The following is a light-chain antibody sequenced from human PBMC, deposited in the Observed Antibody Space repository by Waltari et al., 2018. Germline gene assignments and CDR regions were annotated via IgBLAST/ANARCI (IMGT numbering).Light chain of an antibody. J-gene: IGLJ3*02. CDR3: CSYAGSSTWV. CDR2: DVS. Sequence: QSALTQPASVSGSPGQSITISCTGTSSDVGGYNYVPWYQQHTGKAPKLMIYDVSKRPSGVSNRFSGSKSGNTASLTISGLQAEDEADYYCCSYAGSSTWVFGGGTKLTVL. V-gene: IGLV2-23*02. CDR1: SSDVGGYNY.